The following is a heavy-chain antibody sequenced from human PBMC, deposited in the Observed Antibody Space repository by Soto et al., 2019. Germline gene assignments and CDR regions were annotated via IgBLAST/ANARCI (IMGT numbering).Heavy chain of an antibody. CDR2: ISYDGSNK. CDR1: GFTFSSYA. CDR3: ARDLEIVVVITTPAY. V-gene: IGHV3-30-3*01. Sequence: QVQLVESGGGVVQPGRSLRLSCAASGFTFSSYAMHWVRQAPGKGLEWVAVISYDGSNKYYADSVKGRFTISRDNSKNTLYLQMNSLRAEDTAVYYCARDLEIVVVITTPAYWGQGTLGTVSS. J-gene: IGHJ4*02. D-gene: IGHD3-22*01.